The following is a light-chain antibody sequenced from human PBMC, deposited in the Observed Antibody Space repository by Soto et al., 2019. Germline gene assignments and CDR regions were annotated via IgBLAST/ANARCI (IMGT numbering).Light chain of an antibody. Sequence: DIQMTQSPSSVSASVGDRVTITCRASQGISSWLAWYQQKPGKAPKLLIYAASSLQSGVPSRFXGXXXXXXXXXTISSLQPEXXATYYCQQANSFPRTFGQGTKVEIK. J-gene: IGKJ1*01. CDR2: AAS. CDR3: QQANSFPRT. V-gene: IGKV1-12*01. CDR1: QGISSW.